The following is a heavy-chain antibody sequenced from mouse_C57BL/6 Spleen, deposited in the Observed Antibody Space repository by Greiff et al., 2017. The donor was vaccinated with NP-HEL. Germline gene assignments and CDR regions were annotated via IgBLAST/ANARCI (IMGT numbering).Heavy chain of an antibody. CDR1: GYTFTNYW. V-gene: IGHV1-63*01. CDR3: ARDDDGLDY. CDR2: IYPGGGYT. Sequence: VKLMESGAELVRPGTSVKMSCKASGYTFTNYWIGWAKQRPGHGLEWIGDIYPGGGYTNYNEKFKGKATLTADKSSSTAYMQFSSLTSEDSAIYYCARDDDGLDYWGQGTTLTVSS. D-gene: IGHD2-3*01. J-gene: IGHJ2*01.